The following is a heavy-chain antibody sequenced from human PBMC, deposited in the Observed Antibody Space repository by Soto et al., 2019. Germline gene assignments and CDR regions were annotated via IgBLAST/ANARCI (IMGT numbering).Heavy chain of an antibody. CDR1: GFTFSDYY. V-gene: IGHV3-11*01. Sequence: GGSLRLSCAASGFTFSDYYMSWIRQAPGKGLEWVSYISSSGSTIYYADSVKGRFTISRDNAKNSLYLQMNSLRAEDTAVYYCARHQYDFWSGSPFDYWGQGTLVTVSS. D-gene: IGHD3-3*01. CDR2: ISSSGSTI. J-gene: IGHJ4*02. CDR3: ARHQYDFWSGSPFDY.